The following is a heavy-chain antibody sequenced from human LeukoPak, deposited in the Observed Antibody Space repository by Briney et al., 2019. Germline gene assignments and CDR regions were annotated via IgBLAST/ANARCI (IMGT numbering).Heavy chain of an antibody. Sequence: PSETLSLTCAVYGGSFSGYYWSWLRQPPGKGLEWIGYIYYSGSTNYNPSLKSRVTISVDTSKNQFSLKLSSVTAADTAVYYCARHSLLLWFGDAVPSSAAAFDIWGQGTMVTVSS. J-gene: IGHJ3*02. CDR2: IYYSGST. V-gene: IGHV4-59*08. CDR1: GGSFSGYY. CDR3: ARHSLLLWFGDAVPSSAAAFDI. D-gene: IGHD3-10*01.